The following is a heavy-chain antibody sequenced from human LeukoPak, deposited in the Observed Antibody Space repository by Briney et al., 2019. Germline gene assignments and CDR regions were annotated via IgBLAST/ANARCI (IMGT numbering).Heavy chain of an antibody. D-gene: IGHD2-15*01. CDR2: INPHSGGT. Sequence: ASVKVSCKASGYTFTGYYMHWVRQAPGQGLEWMGWINPHSGGTNYAQKFQGRVTMTRDTSISTAYMELSRLRSDDTAVYYCARDNSRYCSGGSCYYLSGWFDPWGQGTLVTVSS. CDR1: GYTFTGYY. J-gene: IGHJ5*02. V-gene: IGHV1-2*02. CDR3: ARDNSRYCSGGSCYYLSGWFDP.